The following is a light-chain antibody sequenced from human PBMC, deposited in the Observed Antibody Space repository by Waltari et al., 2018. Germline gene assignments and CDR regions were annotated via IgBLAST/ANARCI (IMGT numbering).Light chain of an antibody. Sequence: EIVMTQSPATLSVSPGERATLPCRASQSVSSNLAWYQQKPGQAPRLLIYGASTRATGIPARFSGSGSGTEFTLTISSLQSEDFAVYYCHQYNNWPLAFGQGTKVEIK. CDR1: QSVSSN. J-gene: IGKJ1*01. V-gene: IGKV3-15*01. CDR3: HQYNNWPLA. CDR2: GAS.